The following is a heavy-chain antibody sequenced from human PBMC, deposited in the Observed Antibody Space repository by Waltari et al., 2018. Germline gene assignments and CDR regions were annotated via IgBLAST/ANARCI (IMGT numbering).Heavy chain of an antibody. D-gene: IGHD2-21*01. V-gene: IGHV3-74*01. Sequence: EVQLVESGGGLVQPGGSLRLSCAASGFTFSDYWMHWVRQVPGKGLRWVSHVNSAGTDSTYADSVKGRFTISRDNAKNTLYLQMNSLRVEDTAVYYCARDTPGDGIDCWGQGTLVTVSP. J-gene: IGHJ4*02. CDR2: VNSAGTDS. CDR1: GFTFSDYW. CDR3: ARDTPGDGIDC.